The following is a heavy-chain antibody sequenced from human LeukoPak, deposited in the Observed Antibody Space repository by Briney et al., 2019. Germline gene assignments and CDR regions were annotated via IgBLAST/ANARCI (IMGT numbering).Heavy chain of an antibody. V-gene: IGHV3-48*01. CDR3: ARLSGSFRLDY. CDR1: GFSFSSFS. J-gene: IGHJ4*02. Sequence: GGSLRLSFAASGFSFSSFSMNWVRQAPGKGLQWLSYISSSSGTIYYADSVKGRLTISRDNVKNSVYLQMNSLRAEDTAVYYCARLSGSFRLDYWGQGTLITVSS. CDR2: ISSSSGTI. D-gene: IGHD3-10*01.